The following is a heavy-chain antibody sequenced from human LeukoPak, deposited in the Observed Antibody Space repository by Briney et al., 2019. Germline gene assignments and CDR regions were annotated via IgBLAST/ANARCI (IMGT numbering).Heavy chain of an antibody. CDR1: GGSFSGYY. CDR3: ARKNVGSWQTLDY. D-gene: IGHD1-1*01. V-gene: IGHV4-34*01. Sequence: SETLSRTCAVYGGSFSGYYWSWIRQPPGKGLEWIGEVNHDGSTNYNPSLKSRVIISVDTSKNQFSLKLTSVTAADTAVYHCARKNVGSWQTLDYWDQGTLITVSS. J-gene: IGHJ4*02. CDR2: VNHDGST.